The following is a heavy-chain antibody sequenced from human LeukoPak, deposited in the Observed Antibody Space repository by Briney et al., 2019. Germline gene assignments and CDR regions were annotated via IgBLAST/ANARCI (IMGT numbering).Heavy chain of an antibody. J-gene: IGHJ3*02. V-gene: IGHV3-30*18. Sequence: PGRSLRLSCAASGFTFSSYGMHWVRQAPGKGLEWVAVISYDGSNKYYADSVKGRFTISRDNSKNTLYLQMNSLRAEDTAVYYCANGSSSSGYDAFDIWGQGTMVTVSS. CDR1: GFTFSSYG. CDR2: ISYDGSNK. CDR3: ANGSSSSGYDAFDI. D-gene: IGHD6-13*01.